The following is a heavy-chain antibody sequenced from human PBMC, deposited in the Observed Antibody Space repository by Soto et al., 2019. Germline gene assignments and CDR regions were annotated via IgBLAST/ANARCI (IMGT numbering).Heavy chain of an antibody. CDR3: ASGIYYDFWSGSSPHAFDI. V-gene: IGHV3-48*02. CDR1: GFTFSSYS. J-gene: IGHJ3*02. D-gene: IGHD3-3*01. CDR2: ISSSSSTI. Sequence: PGGSLRLSCAASGFTFSSYSMNWVRQAPGKGLEWVSYISSSSSTIYYADSVKGRFTISRDNAKNSLYLQMNSLRDEDTAVYYCASGIYYDFWSGSSPHAFDIWGQGTMVT.